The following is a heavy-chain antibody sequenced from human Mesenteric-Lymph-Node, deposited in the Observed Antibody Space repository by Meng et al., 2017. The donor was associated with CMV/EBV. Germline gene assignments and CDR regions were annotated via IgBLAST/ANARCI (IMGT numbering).Heavy chain of an antibody. V-gene: IGHV3-15*01. CDR2: IKSKTDGGTT. CDR1: GFTFSTAW. CDR3: TTLLHCSSTSCYRWGYGMDV. Sequence: GGSLRLSCAASGFTFSTAWMSWVRQAPGKGLEWVGRIKSKTDGGTTDYAAPVKGRFTISRDDSKNTLYLQMNSLKTEDTAVYYCTTLLHCSSTSCYRWGYGMDVWGQGTTVTVSS. J-gene: IGHJ6*02. D-gene: IGHD2-2*02.